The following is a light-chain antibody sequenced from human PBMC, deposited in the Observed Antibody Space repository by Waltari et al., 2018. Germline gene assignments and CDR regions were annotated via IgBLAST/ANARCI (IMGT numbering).Light chain of an antibody. V-gene: IGKV1-39*01. CDR1: QSISSY. CDR3: QQSYSTPFT. Sequence: DIQMTQSPSSLSASVGDRVTITCRASQSISSYLNWYQQKPGKAPKLLIYAASSLQSGVPSRFSGSGSGTDFTVTISSLQPEDFVTYYCQQSYSTPFTFGPGTKVDIK. J-gene: IGKJ3*01. CDR2: AAS.